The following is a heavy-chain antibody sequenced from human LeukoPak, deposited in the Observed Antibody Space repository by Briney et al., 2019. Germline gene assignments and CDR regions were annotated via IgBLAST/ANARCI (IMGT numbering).Heavy chain of an antibody. CDR1: GGTFSSYA. CDR2: IIPIFGTA. Sequence: SVKVSCKASGGTFSSYAISWVRQAPGQGLEWMGRIIPIFGTANYAQKFQGRVTITTDESTSTAYMELSSLRSEDTAVYYCARARKRYSSSWYFDYWGQGTLVTVSP. D-gene: IGHD6-13*01. CDR3: ARARKRYSSSWYFDY. V-gene: IGHV1-69*05. J-gene: IGHJ4*02.